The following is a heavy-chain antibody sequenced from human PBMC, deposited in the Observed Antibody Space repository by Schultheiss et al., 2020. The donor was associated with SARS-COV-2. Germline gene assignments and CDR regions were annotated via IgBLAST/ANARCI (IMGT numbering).Heavy chain of an antibody. D-gene: IGHD4-17*01. CDR3: ATIGLRLGQDV. V-gene: IGHV4-61*01. CDR1: GGSVSSGSYY. CDR2: IYYSGSP. J-gene: IGHJ6*02. Sequence: SQTLSLTCTVSGGSVSSGSYYWSWIRQPPGKGLEWIGYIYYSGSPNHNPSLKSRVTISVDTSKNQFSLKLSSVTAADTAVYYCATIGLRLGQDVWGQGTTVTVSS.